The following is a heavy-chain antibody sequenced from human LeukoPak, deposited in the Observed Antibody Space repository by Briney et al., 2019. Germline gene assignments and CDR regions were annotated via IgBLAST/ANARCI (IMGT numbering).Heavy chain of an antibody. J-gene: IGHJ4*02. Sequence: GGSLRLSCAASGFTFSSYGMHWVRQAPGKGLEWVAFIRYDGSNKYYADSVKGRFTISRDNSKNTLYLQMNSLRAEDTAVYYCARDYYDSSGCPDYWGQGTLVTVSS. V-gene: IGHV3-30*02. CDR1: GFTFSSYG. CDR2: IRYDGSNK. D-gene: IGHD3-22*01. CDR3: ARDYYDSSGCPDY.